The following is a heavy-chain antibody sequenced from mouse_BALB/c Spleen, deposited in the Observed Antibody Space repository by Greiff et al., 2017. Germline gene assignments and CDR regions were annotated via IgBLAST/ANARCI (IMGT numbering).Heavy chain of an antibody. CDR2: ISSGSSTI. D-gene: IGHD2-3*01. J-gene: IGHJ4*01. V-gene: IGHV5-17*02. CDR3: ARDGYYLYYYAMDY. CDR1: GFTFSSFG. Sequence: DVKLVESGGGLVQPGGSRKLSCAASGFTFSSFGMHWVRQAPEKGLEWVAYISSGSSTIYYADTVKGRFTISRDNPKNTLFLQMTSLRSEDTAMYYCARDGYYLYYYAMDYWGQGTSVTVSS.